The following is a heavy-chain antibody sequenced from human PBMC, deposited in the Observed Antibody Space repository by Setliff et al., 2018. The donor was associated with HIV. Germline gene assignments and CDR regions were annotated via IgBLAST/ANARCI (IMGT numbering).Heavy chain of an antibody. J-gene: IGHJ4*02. CDR1: GFTFSSYS. V-gene: IGHV3-23*01. CDR2: ISSGGEIM. D-gene: IGHD3-10*01. Sequence: GSMRLSCAASGFTFSSYSMNWVRQAPGKGLEWVSAISSGGEIMFYADSVKGRFTISRDNSKNTLYLQMISLRAEDTAVYYCAKGANYDYGSGSLDYWGQGT. CDR3: AKGANYDYGSGSLDY.